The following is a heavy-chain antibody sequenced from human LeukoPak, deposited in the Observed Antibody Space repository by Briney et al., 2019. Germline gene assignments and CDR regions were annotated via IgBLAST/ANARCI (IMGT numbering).Heavy chain of an antibody. CDR1: GFTFSSYE. Sequence: GGSLRLSCAASGFTFSSYEMNWVRQAPGKGLEWVSYTSSSGSTIYYADSVKGRFTISRDNAKNSLYLQMNSLRAEDTAVYYCARDQGVRGLGGAPAWGQGTLVTVSS. CDR3: ARDQGVRGLGGAPA. V-gene: IGHV3-48*03. D-gene: IGHD3-10*02. J-gene: IGHJ5*02. CDR2: TSSSGSTI.